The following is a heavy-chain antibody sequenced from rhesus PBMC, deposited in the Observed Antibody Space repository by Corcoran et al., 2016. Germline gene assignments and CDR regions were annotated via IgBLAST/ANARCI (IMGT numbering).Heavy chain of an antibody. J-gene: IGHJ4*01. CDR1: GGSISSGYYY. CDR3: ARGGGMNPFDY. Sequence: QVQLQESGPGLVKPSETLSLTCAVSGGSISSGYYYWSWIRQPPGKGLEWIGYITYRGRTSYNPSLKSRVTISSDTSKNQFSLKLSSVTAADTAVYYCARGGGMNPFDYWGQGVLVTVSS. V-gene: IGHV4-122*02. CDR2: ITYRGRT. D-gene: IGHD6-13*01.